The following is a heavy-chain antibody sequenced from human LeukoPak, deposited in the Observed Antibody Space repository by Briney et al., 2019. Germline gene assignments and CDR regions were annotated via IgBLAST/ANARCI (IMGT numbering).Heavy chain of an antibody. Sequence: ASVKVSCKASGGTFSSYAISWVRQAPGQGLEWMGGIIPIFGTANYAQKFQGRVTITADESTSTAYMELSSLRSEDTAVYYCARVVPAAITYYYYYMDVWGKGTTVTVSS. J-gene: IGHJ6*03. D-gene: IGHD2-2*02. CDR3: ARVVPAAITYYYYYMDV. V-gene: IGHV1-69*01. CDR2: IIPIFGTA. CDR1: GGTFSSYA.